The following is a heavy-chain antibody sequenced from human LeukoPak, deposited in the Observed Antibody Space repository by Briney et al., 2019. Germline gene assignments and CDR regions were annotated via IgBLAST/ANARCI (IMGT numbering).Heavy chain of an antibody. V-gene: IGHV4-34*01. CDR3: ASLAVAGRPYYYYYGMDV. Sequence: SATLSLTCAVYGGSFSGYYWSWIRQPPGKGLEWIGEINHSGSTNYNPSLKSRVTISVDTSKNQFSLKLSSVTAADTAVYYCASLAVAGRPYYYYYGMDVWGQGTTVTVSS. D-gene: IGHD6-19*01. CDR2: INHSGST. CDR1: GGSFSGYY. J-gene: IGHJ6*02.